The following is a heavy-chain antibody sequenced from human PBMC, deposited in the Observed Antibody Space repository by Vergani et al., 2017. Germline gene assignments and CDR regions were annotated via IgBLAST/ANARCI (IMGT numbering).Heavy chain of an antibody. J-gene: IGHJ5*02. CDR1: GVPITSYY. Sequence: QVQLQESGPGLVKPSETLSLTCTVSGVPITSYYWSWIRQPPGKGLEWIGYINYSGSTKYNPALRSRVTTSIDTSKNQYSLKLSSVTAADTAVYYCARSTYDFWSGDDTWFDPWGQGTLVTVSS. CDR2: INYSGST. CDR3: ARSTYDFWSGDDTWFDP. V-gene: IGHV4-59*01. D-gene: IGHD3-3*01.